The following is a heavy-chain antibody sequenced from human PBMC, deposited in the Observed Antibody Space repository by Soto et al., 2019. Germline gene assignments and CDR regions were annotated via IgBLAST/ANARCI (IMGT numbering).Heavy chain of an antibody. CDR2: VNPNNGDT. J-gene: IGHJ4*02. D-gene: IGHD3-10*01. CDR3: AKVTRKGSAIDFDY. V-gene: IGHV1-8*01. Sequence: QVQLVQSGAELKKPGASVKVSCKASGYTFSNYDMNWVRQATGQGPEWIGWVNPNNGDTGYAQKFQGRVTLTTDISTTTAAMELTSLRSEDTDIYYCAKVTRKGSAIDFDYWGQGTLITVSS. CDR1: GYTFSNYD.